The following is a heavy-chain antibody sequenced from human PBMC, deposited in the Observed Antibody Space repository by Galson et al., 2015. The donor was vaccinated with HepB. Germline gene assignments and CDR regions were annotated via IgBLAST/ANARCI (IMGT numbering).Heavy chain of an antibody. V-gene: IGHV1-18*04. CDR2: ISAYNGNT. D-gene: IGHD3-22*01. CDR3: ARALSDYYDTNCCPFDY. Sequence: SVKVSCKASGYTLTNYRFSWVRQAPGQGLEWMGWISAYNGNTNYAQKLQGRVTMTTDTSTSTAYMELRSLRSDDTAVYYCARALSDYYDTNCCPFDYWGQGTLVTVSS. J-gene: IGHJ4*02. CDR1: GYTLTNYR.